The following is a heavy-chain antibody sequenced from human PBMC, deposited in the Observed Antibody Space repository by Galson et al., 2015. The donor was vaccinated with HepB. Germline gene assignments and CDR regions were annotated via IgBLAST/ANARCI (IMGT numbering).Heavy chain of an antibody. CDR3: ATSPGVRAAGTPYFDY. D-gene: IGHD6-13*01. CDR1: GFTFSSYW. J-gene: IGHJ4*02. V-gene: IGHV3-7*03. CDR2: IKQDGSEK. Sequence: SCAASGFTFSSYWMSWVRQAPGKGPEWVANIKQDGSEKYYVDSVKGRFTISRDNAKNSLYLQMNSLRAEDTAVYYCATSPGVRAAGTPYFDYWGQGTLVTVSS.